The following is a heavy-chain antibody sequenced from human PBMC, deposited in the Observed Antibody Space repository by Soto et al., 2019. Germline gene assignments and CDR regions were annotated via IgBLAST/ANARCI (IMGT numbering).Heavy chain of an antibody. CDR2: IWSDASRE. CDR3: AGEPKGGAYDMDV. D-gene: IGHD3-16*01. V-gene: IGHV3-33*01. J-gene: IGHJ6*02. Sequence: QVQLVESGGGVVQPGTSLRLSCAASRLTFSTYDMHWVRQAPGKGLEWVALIWSDASREFYADSVKGRFSISRDNSENTLFLQMNGLRAEDTAVYYCAGEPKGGAYDMDVWGQGTTVTVSS. CDR1: RLTFSTYD.